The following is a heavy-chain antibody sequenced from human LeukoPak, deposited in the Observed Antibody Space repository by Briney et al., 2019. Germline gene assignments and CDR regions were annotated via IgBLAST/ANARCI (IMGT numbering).Heavy chain of an antibody. D-gene: IGHD3-16*01. J-gene: IGHJ4*02. CDR1: GGSFSGYY. Sequence: SETLSLTCAVYGGSFSGYYWSWIRQPPGKGLEWIGEINHSGSTNYNPSLKSRVTISVDTSKNQFSLKLSSVTAADTAVYYCARDPEVMGFDYWGQGTLVTVSS. V-gene: IGHV4-34*01. CDR3: ARDPEVMGFDY. CDR2: INHSGST.